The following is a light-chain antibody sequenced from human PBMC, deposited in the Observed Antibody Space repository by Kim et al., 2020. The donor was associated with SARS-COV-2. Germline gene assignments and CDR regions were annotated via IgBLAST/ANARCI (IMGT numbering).Light chain of an antibody. J-gene: IGKJ1*01. CDR1: QNINND. V-gene: IGKV1-6*01. CDR2: ASS. Sequence: AFVGDRVTITCRASQNINNDLGWYQQKPGKAPKLLIYASSSLQSGVPSRFSGSRSGTDFTLTISSLQPEDFATYYCLHDYNYPRTFGQGTKVDIK. CDR3: LHDYNYPRT.